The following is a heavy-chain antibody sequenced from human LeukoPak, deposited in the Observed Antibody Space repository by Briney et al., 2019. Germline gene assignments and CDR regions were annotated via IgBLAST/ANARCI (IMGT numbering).Heavy chain of an antibody. J-gene: IGHJ4*02. CDR3: ARVAVAGSFDY. V-gene: IGHV3-74*01. D-gene: IGHD6-19*01. CDR2: INSDGSST. CDR1: GFTFSSYW. Sequence: PGGSLRLSCAASGFTFSSYWMHWVRQGPGKGLVWVSRINSDGSSTSYADSVKGRFTISRDNAKNTLYLQMNSLRAEDTAVYYCARVAVAGSFDYWGQGALVTVSS.